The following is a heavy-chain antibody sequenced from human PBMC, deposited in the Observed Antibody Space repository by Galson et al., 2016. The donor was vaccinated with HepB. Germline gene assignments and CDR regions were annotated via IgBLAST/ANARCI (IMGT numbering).Heavy chain of an antibody. D-gene: IGHD2-2*01. CDR1: GYTFTSYG. CDR3: AREDIVVVPAAGSWWFDP. CDR2: ISAYNGNT. J-gene: IGHJ5*02. V-gene: IGHV1-18*01. Sequence: SVKVSCKASGYTFTSYGISWVRQAPGQGLEWMGWISAYNGNTNYAQKLQGRVTMTTDTSTSTAYMELRSLRSDDTAVYYCAREDIVVVPAAGSWWFDPWGQGTLVTVSS.